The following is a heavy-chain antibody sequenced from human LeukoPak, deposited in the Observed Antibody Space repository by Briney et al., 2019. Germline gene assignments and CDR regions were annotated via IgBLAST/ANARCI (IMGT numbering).Heavy chain of an antibody. CDR3: ARDIVRYCSSTSCQGSYYYYYMDV. Sequence: PGGSLRLSCAASGFTFSSYSMNWVRQAPGKGLEWVSSISSSSSYIYYADSVKGRFTISRDNAKNPLYLQMNSLRAEDTAVYYCARDIVRYCSSTSCQGSYYYYYMDVWGKGTTVTVSS. CDR2: ISSSSSYI. V-gene: IGHV3-21*01. D-gene: IGHD2-2*01. CDR1: GFTFSSYS. J-gene: IGHJ6*03.